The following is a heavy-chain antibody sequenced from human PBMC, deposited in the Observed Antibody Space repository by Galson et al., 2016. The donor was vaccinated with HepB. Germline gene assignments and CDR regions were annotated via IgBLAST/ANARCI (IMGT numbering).Heavy chain of an antibody. CDR2: INDSGSST. D-gene: IGHD4-17*01. CDR3: VKGVFGDYDWNWFDP. Sequence: SLRLSCAASGFTFSTYAMNWVRQAPGKGLEWVSGINDSGSSTYYADSVRGRFSISRDNSKNTLFLQMNTLRVEDTAVYYCVKGVFGDYDWNWFDPWGQGTLVTVSS. CDR1: GFTFSTYA. J-gene: IGHJ5*02. V-gene: IGHV3-23*01.